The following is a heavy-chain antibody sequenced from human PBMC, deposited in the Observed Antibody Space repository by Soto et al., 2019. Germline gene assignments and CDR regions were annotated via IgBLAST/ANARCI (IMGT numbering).Heavy chain of an antibody. J-gene: IGHJ4*02. D-gene: IGHD3-10*01. CDR3: ARAPRGNYGYPSYFDY. CDR1: GVSIYSSNYF. Sequence: SETLSLTCTVPGVSIYSSNYFWDWIRQPPGKGLEWIGSIYYSGSTYYNPSLNSRVTISVDTSKNQFSLKLSSVTAADTAVYYCARAPRGNYGYPSYFDYWGQGTLVTVPQ. V-gene: IGHV4-39*01. CDR2: IYYSGST.